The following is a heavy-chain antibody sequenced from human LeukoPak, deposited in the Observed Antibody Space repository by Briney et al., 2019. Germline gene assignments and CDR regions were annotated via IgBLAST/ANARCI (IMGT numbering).Heavy chain of an antibody. J-gene: IGHJ4*02. CDR2: ISGGGDYI. D-gene: IGHD6-25*01. V-gene: IGHV3-23*01. Sequence: GESLRLSCEASGFTFTKFWMSWVRQAPGKGLEWVSAISGGGDYIFYSDSVKGRFTTSRDNSKNTVFLQMNSLRAEDTAIYYCAKEAAAVGVGYFTHWGQGTLVTVSS. CDR3: AKEAAAVGVGYFTH. CDR1: GFTFTKFW.